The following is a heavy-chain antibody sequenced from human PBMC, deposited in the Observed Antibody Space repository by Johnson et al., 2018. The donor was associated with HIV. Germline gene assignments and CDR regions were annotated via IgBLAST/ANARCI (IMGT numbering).Heavy chain of an antibody. CDR1: GFTFSNAW. Sequence: VQLVESGGGLVKPGGSLRLSCAASGFTFSNAWMSWVRQAPGKGLEWVGRIKSKTDGGTTDYAAPVKGRFTISRDDSKNTLYLQMNSLKTEDTAVYYCTICITMIVVVTTDAFDIWGQGTMVTVS. V-gene: IGHV3-15*01. D-gene: IGHD3-22*01. CDR3: TICITMIVVVTTDAFDI. J-gene: IGHJ3*02. CDR2: IKSKTDGGTT.